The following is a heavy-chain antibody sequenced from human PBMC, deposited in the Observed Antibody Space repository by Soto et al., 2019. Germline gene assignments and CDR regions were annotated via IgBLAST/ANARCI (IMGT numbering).Heavy chain of an antibody. CDR2: INPNSGGT. CDR1: GYTFTGYY. J-gene: IGHJ6*02. V-gene: IGHV1-2*04. Sequence: ASVKVSCKASGYTFTGYYMHWVRQAPGQGLEWMGWINPNSGGTNYAQKFQGWVTMTRDTSISTAYMELSRLRSDDTAVYYCARGGEGYCSSTSRYEGNGMDVWGQAATVTVSS. D-gene: IGHD2-2*01. CDR3: ARGGEGYCSSTSRYEGNGMDV.